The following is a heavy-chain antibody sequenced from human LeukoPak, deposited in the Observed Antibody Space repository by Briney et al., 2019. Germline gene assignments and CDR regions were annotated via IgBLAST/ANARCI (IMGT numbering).Heavy chain of an antibody. CDR1: GDSISSSDNY. CDR3: ARVRGVITNYFDY. V-gene: IGHV4-31*03. Sequence: SETLSRTCTVSGDSISSSDNYWSWIRQHPGKGLEWLGYIYYSGTTSYNPSLKSRLTISIDSSKNQFSLEVNSVTAADTAFYYCARVRGVITNYFDYWGQGILVTVSS. J-gene: IGHJ4*02. CDR2: IYYSGTT. D-gene: IGHD3-10*01.